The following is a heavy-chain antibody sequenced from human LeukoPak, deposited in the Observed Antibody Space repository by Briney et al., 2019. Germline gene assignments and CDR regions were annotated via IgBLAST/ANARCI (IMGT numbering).Heavy chain of an antibody. CDR3: TRFREVVPAAITGWFDP. CDR2: IRSKAYGGTT. D-gene: IGHD2-2*02. CDR1: GFTFGDYA. V-gene: IGHV3-49*04. J-gene: IGHJ5*02. Sequence: GRSLRLSCTASGFTFGDYAMSWVRQAPGKGLEWVGFIRSKAYGGTTEYAASVKGRFNISRDDSKSIAYLQMNSLKTEDTAVYYCTRFREVVPAAITGWFDPWGQGTLVTVSS.